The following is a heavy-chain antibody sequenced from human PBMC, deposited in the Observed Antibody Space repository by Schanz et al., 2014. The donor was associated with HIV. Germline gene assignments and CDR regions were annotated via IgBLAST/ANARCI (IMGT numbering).Heavy chain of an antibody. Sequence: EVQLLDSGGGLVQPGGSLRLSCAASGFNFNNYAMTWVRQAPGKGLEWVSSISESGGRTYYADSVNGRFTISRDNSRNALYLHMNSLRADDTAVYYCAKVAIHSSGWLPFDYWGQGTLVTVSS. CDR1: GFNFNNYA. J-gene: IGHJ4*02. V-gene: IGHV3-23*01. CDR3: AKVAIHSSGWLPFDY. CDR2: ISESGGRT. D-gene: IGHD6-19*01.